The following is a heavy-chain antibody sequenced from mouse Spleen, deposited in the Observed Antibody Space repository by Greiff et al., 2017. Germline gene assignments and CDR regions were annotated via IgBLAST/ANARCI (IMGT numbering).Heavy chain of an antibody. CDR1: GFTFSSYA. CDR3: ARHGQLRSFAY. CDR2: ISSGGGNT. V-gene: IGHV5-9*04. D-gene: IGHD1-1*01. Sequence: EVKLVESGGGLVKLGGSLKLSCAASGFTFSSYAMSWVRQTPEKRLEWVATISSGGGNTYYPDSVKGRFTISRDNAKNTLYLQMSSLKSEDTAMYYCARHGQLRSFAYWGQGTLVTVSA. J-gene: IGHJ3*01.